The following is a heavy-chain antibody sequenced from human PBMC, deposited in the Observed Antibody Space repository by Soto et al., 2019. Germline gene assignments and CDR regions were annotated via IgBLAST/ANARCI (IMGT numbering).Heavy chain of an antibody. CDR3: AHGESTGTTTYFDS. J-gene: IGHJ4*02. Sequence: QITLKEAGPTLVKPTETLTLTCTFSGFSFTTTRMGVGWTRQPPGKALEWLAINYWDGESRYNPLLRRRITLTEDTSKNQVVLTMTYMDPKDTPTYSCAHGESTGTTTYFDSWGQGIPVTVAS. V-gene: IGHV2-5*02. CDR1: GFSFTTTRMG. CDR2: NYWDGES. D-gene: IGHD1-1*01.